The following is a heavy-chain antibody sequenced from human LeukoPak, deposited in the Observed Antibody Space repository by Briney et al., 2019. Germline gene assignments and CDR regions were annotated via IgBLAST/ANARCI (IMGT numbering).Heavy chain of an antibody. V-gene: IGHV4-59*01. Sequence: PSETLSPTCTVSGGSISSYYWSWIRQPPGKGLEWIGYIYYSGITNYNPSLKSRVTISVDMSKNQISLKLSSVTAADTAVYYCARNYYDGSGYYHFDSWGQGTLVTVSS. CDR1: GGSISSYY. CDR2: IYYSGIT. D-gene: IGHD3-22*01. CDR3: ARNYYDGSGYYHFDS. J-gene: IGHJ4*02.